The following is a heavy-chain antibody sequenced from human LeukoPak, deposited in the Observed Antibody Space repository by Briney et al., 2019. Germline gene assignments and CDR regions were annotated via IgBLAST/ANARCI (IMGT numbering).Heavy chain of an antibody. Sequence: GGSLRLSCAASGFTFSSYAMSWVRQAPGKGLEGVSAISGSGGSTYYADSVKGRFTISRDNSKNTLYLQMNSLRAEDTAVYYCAKDSSSWYNWFDHWGQGTLVTVSS. D-gene: IGHD6-13*01. CDR1: GFTFSSYA. CDR3: AKDSSSWYNWFDH. CDR2: ISGSGGST. J-gene: IGHJ5*02. V-gene: IGHV3-23*01.